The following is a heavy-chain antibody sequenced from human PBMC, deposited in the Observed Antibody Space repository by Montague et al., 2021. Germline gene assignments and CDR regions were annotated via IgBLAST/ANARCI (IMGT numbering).Heavy chain of an antibody. D-gene: IGHD6-19*01. V-gene: IGHV4-4*02. Sequence: SETLSLTCAVSGGSISSNSWWSGVRQPPGEGREWGGEIYHSGRTNYNPSLISRVTITVDKSKNKYSLKMKYVTAADTAVDYCAGGDSSGWNTLFDNWGQGTLVTVSS. CDR3: AGGDSSGWNTLFDN. CDR1: GGSISSNSW. J-gene: IGHJ4*02. CDR2: IYHSGRT.